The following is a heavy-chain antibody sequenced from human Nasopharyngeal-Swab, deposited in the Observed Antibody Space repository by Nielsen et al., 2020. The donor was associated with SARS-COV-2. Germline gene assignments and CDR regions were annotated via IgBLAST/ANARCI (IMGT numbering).Heavy chain of an antibody. Sequence: GESLKISCAASGFTFSDSAIHWVRQASGEGLEWVARIRSKGNNYATAYSASVKGRFIIFRDDPTNTAYLQMNSLKTEDTAMYYCTRYAWTYADLSYFDYWGQGTLVTVSS. D-gene: IGHD3-16*01. CDR3: TRYAWTYADLSYFDY. V-gene: IGHV3-73*01. CDR1: GFTFSDSA. CDR2: IRSKGNNYAT. J-gene: IGHJ4*02.